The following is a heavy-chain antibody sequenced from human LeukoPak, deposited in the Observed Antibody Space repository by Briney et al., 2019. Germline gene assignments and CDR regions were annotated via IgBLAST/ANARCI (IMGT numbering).Heavy chain of an antibody. D-gene: IGHD5-18*01. V-gene: IGHV3-30-3*01. CDR3: ARDPQIYTADYFYYGMDV. CDR2: ISYDGSNK. J-gene: IGHJ6*02. Sequence: GGSLRLSCAASGFTFSSYAMHWVRQAPGKGLEWVAVISYDGSNKYYADSVKGRFTISRDNSKNTLYLQMNSLRAEDTAVYYCARDPQIYTADYFYYGMDVWGQGTTVTVSS. CDR1: GFTFSSYA.